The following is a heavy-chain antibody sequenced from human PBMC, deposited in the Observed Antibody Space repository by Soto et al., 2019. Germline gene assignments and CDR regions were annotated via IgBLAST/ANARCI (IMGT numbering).Heavy chain of an antibody. Sequence: QPGGSLRLSCAASGFTFSSYSMNWVRQAPGEGLEWVSYISSSSSTIYYADSVKGRFTISRDNAKNSLYLQMNSLRDEDTAVYYCASTGYCSGGGCEEGYHYYYYGMDVWGQGTTVTVSS. V-gene: IGHV3-48*02. CDR3: ASTGYCSGGGCEEGYHYYYYGMDV. D-gene: IGHD2-15*01. CDR2: ISSSSSTI. CDR1: GFTFSSYS. J-gene: IGHJ6*02.